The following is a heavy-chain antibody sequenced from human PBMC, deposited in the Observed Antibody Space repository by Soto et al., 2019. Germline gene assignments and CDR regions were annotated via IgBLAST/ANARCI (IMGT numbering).Heavy chain of an antibody. D-gene: IGHD2-2*01. CDR3: ARGDVVEAAASYYYYGIAV. J-gene: IGHJ6*02. CDR2: TYYRSKWYN. CDR1: GDSVSSNSAA. V-gene: IGHV6-1*01. Sequence: SQTLSLTCAISGDSVSSNSAAWNWIRQSPSRGLEWLGRTYYRSKWYNDYAVSVKSRITINPDTSKNQFSLQLNSVTPEDTAVYYCARGDVVEAAASYYYYGIAVRGQGTTVTVSS.